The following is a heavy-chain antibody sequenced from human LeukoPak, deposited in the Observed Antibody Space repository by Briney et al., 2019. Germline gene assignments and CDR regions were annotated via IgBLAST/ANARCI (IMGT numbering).Heavy chain of an antibody. J-gene: IGHJ5*02. Sequence: ASVKVSCKASGGTFSSYAISWVRQAPGQGLEWMGGIIPIFGTANYAQKFQGRVTITADESTSTAYMELSSLRSEDTAVYYCARSLIAAAGTSELVDPWGQGTLVTVSS. D-gene: IGHD6-13*01. CDR2: IIPIFGTA. CDR1: GGTFSSYA. V-gene: IGHV1-69*13. CDR3: ARSLIAAAGTSELVDP.